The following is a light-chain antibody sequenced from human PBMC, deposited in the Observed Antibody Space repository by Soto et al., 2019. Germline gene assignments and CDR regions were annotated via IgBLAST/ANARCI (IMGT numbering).Light chain of an antibody. J-gene: IGKJ1*01. CDR2: GAS. V-gene: IGKV3-15*01. CDR3: QQYNNWPWT. CDR1: QSISDT. Sequence: EIVMTQSPATLSVSPGGRATLPGRASQSISDTLAWYQQKPGQAPRLLIYGASKRATGFPARFSGSGSGTDFTLTISSLQSEDFAVYYCQQYNNWPWTFGQGTKVDIK.